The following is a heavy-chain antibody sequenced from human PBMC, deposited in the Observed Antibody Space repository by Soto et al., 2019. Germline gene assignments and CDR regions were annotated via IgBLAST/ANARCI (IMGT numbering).Heavy chain of an antibody. D-gene: IGHD6-19*01. J-gene: IGHJ4*02. CDR2: ISHSGST. CDR1: GGSISSAAYY. V-gene: IGHV4-31*03. Sequence: SETLSLTCTVSGGSISSAAYYWSWIRQHPGKGLEWIGYISHSGSTYYNPSLKSRVIISVDTSKNQFSLSLTSVTAADTAVYYCARHGRLREAVVGKYRSDSDYWGQGTLVPVSS. CDR3: ARHGRLREAVVGKYRSDSDY.